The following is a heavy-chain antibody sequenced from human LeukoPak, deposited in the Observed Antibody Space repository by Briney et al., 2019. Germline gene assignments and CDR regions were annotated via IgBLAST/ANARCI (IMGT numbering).Heavy chain of an antibody. CDR3: ARLSSSNQSKGDY. V-gene: IGHV4-59*01. J-gene: IGHJ4*02. CDR1: GGSISGYY. D-gene: IGHD2-2*01. CDR2: ICYSGST. Sequence: PSETLSLTCTVSGGSISGYYWSWIRQPPGEGLEWIGNICYSGSTNYNPSLKSRVIISVDTSKNQFSLKLSSVTAADTAVYYCARLSSSNQSKGDYWGQGTLVTVSS.